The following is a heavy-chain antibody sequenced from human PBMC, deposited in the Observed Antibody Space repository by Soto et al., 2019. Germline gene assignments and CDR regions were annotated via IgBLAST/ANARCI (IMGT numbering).Heavy chain of an antibody. J-gene: IGHJ6*03. D-gene: IGHD2-15*01. Sequence: QVQLVQSGADVKKPGSSVKISCTASGAAFSNYTFTWVRRAPGAGLEWVGRVIPLLDASNYAEKFQDRVTISADSSTSTVYMELSGLRSEDSAIYYCASGKSQMSQDRMGFYYYMAVWGKGTSVTVSS. CDR3: ASGKSQMSQDRMGFYYYMAV. CDR1: GAAFSNYT. V-gene: IGHV1-69*08. CDR2: VIPLLDAS.